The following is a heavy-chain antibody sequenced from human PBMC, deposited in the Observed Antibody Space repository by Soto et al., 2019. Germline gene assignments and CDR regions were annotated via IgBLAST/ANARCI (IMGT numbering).Heavy chain of an antibody. CDR1: GGTFSSYT. Sequence: QVQLVQSGAEVKKPGSSVKVSCKASGGTFSSYTISRVRQAPGQGLEWMGRIIPILGIANYAQKFQGRVTITADKSTSTAYMELSSLRSEDTAVYYCAGYCSSTSCYRDYYYYGMDVWGQGTTVTVSS. D-gene: IGHD2-2*02. J-gene: IGHJ6*02. V-gene: IGHV1-69*02. CDR3: AGYCSSTSCYRDYYYYGMDV. CDR2: IIPILGIA.